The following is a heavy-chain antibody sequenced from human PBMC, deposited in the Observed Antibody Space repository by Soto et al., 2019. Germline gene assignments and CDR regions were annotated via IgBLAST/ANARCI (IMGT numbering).Heavy chain of an antibody. CDR3: AKDIAAAGLFDY. J-gene: IGHJ4*02. Sequence: PGGSLRLSCAASGFTFDDYTMHWVRQAPGKGLEWVSLISWDGGSTYYADSVKGRFTISRDNSKNSLYLQMNSLRTEDTALYYCAKDIAAAGLFDYWGQGTLVTVSS. D-gene: IGHD6-13*01. V-gene: IGHV3-43*01. CDR2: ISWDGGST. CDR1: GFTFDDYT.